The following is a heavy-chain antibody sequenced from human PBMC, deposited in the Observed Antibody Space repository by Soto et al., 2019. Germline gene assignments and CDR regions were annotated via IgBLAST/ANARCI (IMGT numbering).Heavy chain of an antibody. CDR3: ARITIAAAGRTPDC. Sequence: QVQLVESGGGLVKPGGSLRLSCAASGFTLNDYYMSCIRQAPGKGLEWFSYIRSRSTDTNYVDSVKGRFTISRDNAKNSRHLPMKSLRAADTAVYYCARITIAAAGRTPDCWGQGTLVTVSS. J-gene: IGHJ4*02. CDR2: IRSRSTDT. CDR1: GFTLNDYY. V-gene: IGHV3-11*05. D-gene: IGHD6-13*01.